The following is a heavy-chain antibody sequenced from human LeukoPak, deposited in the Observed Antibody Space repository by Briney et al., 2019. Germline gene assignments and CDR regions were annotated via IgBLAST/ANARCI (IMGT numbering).Heavy chain of an antibody. Sequence: PGGSLRLSCQASGFTFYMYAMSWVRQAPGKGLEWVASMCGTAGCTFYADSVKRRFTISIHKSRIVLYLRMNIRTPEDTAIYYCAKDRPNFHENSGHYYRRDGDSWGQGTLVPVSS. CDR1: GFTFYMYA. V-gene: IGHV3-23*01. J-gene: IGHJ5*01. D-gene: IGHD3-22*01. CDR3: AKDRPNFHENSGHYYRRDGDS. CDR2: MCGTAGCT.